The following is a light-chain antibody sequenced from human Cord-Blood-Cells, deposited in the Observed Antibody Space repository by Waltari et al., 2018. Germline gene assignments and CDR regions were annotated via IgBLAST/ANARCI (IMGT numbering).Light chain of an antibody. J-gene: IGLJ3*02. CDR2: RNN. CDR3: AAWDDSLSGRV. CDR1: RSTIGSNY. Sequence: QSVLTQPPSASGTPGQRVTISCSGSRSTIGSNYVYWYQKLPGTAPKRLIYRNNQRPSGVPDRFSGSKSGTSASLAISGLRTEDEADYYCAAWDDSLSGRVFGGGTKLTVL. V-gene: IGLV1-47*01.